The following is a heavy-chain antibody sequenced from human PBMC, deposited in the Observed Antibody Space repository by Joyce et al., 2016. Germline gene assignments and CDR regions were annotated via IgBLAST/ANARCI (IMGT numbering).Heavy chain of an antibody. CDR3: ARVGDGWFDY. CDR2: IESGGNIV. Sequence: EVRLVESGGGLVRPGGSLRLSCTASGFIFSDYRMIWARQAPGKGPEFLSFIESGGNIVQWADSVKGRSTFSRDNAKNSLDMQINDLRVEDTAVYYCARVGDGWFDYWGRGTLVIVSS. J-gene: IGHJ5*01. V-gene: IGHV3-48*01. CDR1: GFIFSDYR.